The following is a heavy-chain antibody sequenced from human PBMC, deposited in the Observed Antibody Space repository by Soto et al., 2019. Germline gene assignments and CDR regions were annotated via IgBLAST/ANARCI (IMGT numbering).Heavy chain of an antibody. CDR1: GFTFISYW. CDR3: AKEWVAGTLFY. D-gene: IGHD6-13*01. Sequence: GGSLRLSCAASGFTFISYWMHWVRQAPEKGLMWVSHINSDGSSKNYADSVRGRFTISRDISKNTLYLQMNSLRAEDTALYYCAKEWVAGTLFYWGQGTLVTVSS. J-gene: IGHJ4*02. CDR2: INSDGSSK. V-gene: IGHV3-74*01.